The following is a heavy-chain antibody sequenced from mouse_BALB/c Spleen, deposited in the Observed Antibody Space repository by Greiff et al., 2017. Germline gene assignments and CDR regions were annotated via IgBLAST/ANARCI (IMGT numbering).Heavy chain of an antibody. CDR3: AKGDGYVDY. Sequence: QVQLQQPGAELVKPGASVKLSCKASGYTFTSYWMHWVKQRPGQGLEWIGEIDPSDSYTNYNQKFKGKATLTVDKSSSTAYMQLSSLTSEDSAVYYCAKGDGYVDYWGQGTSVTVSS. J-gene: IGHJ4*01. CDR1: GYTFTSYW. D-gene: IGHD2-2*01. V-gene: IGHV1-69*02. CDR2: IDPSDSYT.